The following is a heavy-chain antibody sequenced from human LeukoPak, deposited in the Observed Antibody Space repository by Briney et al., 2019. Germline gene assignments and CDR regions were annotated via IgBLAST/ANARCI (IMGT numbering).Heavy chain of an antibody. V-gene: IGHV4-59*01. CDR2: IYYSGST. CDR1: GGSISSYY. J-gene: IGHJ4*02. D-gene: IGHD1-26*01. Sequence: PSETLSLTCTVSGGSISSYYWSWIRQPPGKGLEWIGYIYYSGSTNYNPSLKSRVTISVDTSKNQFSLKLSSVTAADTAVYYCARTSGSYYILPPDCWGQGTLVTVSS. CDR3: ARTSGSYYILPPDC.